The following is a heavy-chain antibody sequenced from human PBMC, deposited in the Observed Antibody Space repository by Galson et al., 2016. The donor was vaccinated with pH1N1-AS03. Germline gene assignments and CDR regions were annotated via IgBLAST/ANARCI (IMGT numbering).Heavy chain of an antibody. CDR2: VHYSGTT. CDR1: GGSMTSPDW. CDR3: ASAGYHTPGYHY. D-gene: IGHD3-16*02. J-gene: IGHJ4*02. Sequence: SATLSLTCAVSGGSMTSPDWWTWVRQPPGKGLEWIGEVHYSGTTSYNPSLNSRVTMSIDKSNNQFSLNLGSVTAADTAVYFCASAGYHTPGYHYWGQGALVTVSS. V-gene: IGHV4-4*02.